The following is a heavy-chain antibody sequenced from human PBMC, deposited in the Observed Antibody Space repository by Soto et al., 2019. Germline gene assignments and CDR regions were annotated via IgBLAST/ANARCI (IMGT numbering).Heavy chain of an antibody. CDR3: ATMSNTTEGDRGMDV. CDR1: GFTFSSYS. V-gene: IGHV3-21*01. J-gene: IGHJ6*02. Sequence: GGSLRLSCAASGFTFSSYSMNWVRQAPGKGLEWVSSISISSSYIYYADSVKGRFTISRDNAKNSLYLQMNSLRAEDTAVYYCATMSNTTEGDRGMDVWGQGTPVTVSS. D-gene: IGHD4-17*01. CDR2: ISISSSYI.